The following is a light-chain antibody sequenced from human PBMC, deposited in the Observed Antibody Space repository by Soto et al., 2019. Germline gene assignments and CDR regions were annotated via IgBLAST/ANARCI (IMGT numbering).Light chain of an antibody. CDR2: EVS. CDR3: SSYTSSTTITVV. J-gene: IGLJ2*01. CDR1: SSDVGGYKY. V-gene: IGLV2-14*01. Sequence: QSVLTQPASVSGSPGQSITISCTGTSSDVGGYKYVSWYQQHPGKAPKLMIYEVSNRPSGVPNRFSASKSGNTASLTISGLQAEDEADYFCSSYTSSTTITVVFGGGTKLTVL.